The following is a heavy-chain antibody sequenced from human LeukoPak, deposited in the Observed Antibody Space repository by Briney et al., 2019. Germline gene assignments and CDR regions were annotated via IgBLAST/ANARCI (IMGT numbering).Heavy chain of an antibody. D-gene: IGHD3-16*01. V-gene: IGHV3-9*01. CDR3: TKARYYADAFDY. CDR2: ISWNSGSI. CDR1: GFTFDDYA. Sequence: GGSLRLSCAASGFTFDDYAMHWVRQAPGKGLEWVSGISWNSGSIGYADSVKGRFTISRDNAKNSLYLQMDSLRAEDTALYYCTKARYYADAFDYWGQGTLVTVSS. J-gene: IGHJ4*02.